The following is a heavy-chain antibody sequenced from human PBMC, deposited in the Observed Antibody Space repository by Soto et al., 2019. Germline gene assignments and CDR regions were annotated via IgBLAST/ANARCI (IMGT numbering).Heavy chain of an antibody. CDR2: IYPGDSDT. CDR1: GYSFTSYW. CDR3: ATRSPGIAAHDAFDI. D-gene: IGHD6-13*01. V-gene: IGHV5-51*01. Sequence: GESLKISCKGSGYSFTSYWIGWVRQMPGKGLEWMGIIYPGDSDTRYSPSFQGQVTISADKSISTAYLQWSSLKASDTAMYYCATRSPGIAAHDAFDIWGQGTMVTVSS. J-gene: IGHJ3*02.